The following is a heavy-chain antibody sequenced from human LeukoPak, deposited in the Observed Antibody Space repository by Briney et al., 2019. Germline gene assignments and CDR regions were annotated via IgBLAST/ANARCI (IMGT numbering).Heavy chain of an antibody. Sequence: PGGSLRLSCAASGSTFSNAWMSWVRQAPGKGLEWVGRIKSKTDGGTTDYAAPVKGRFTISRDDSKNTLYLQMNSLKTEDTAVYHCTTAGIQLWLLLGFDYWGQGTLVTVSS. D-gene: IGHD5-18*01. CDR1: GSTFSNAW. J-gene: IGHJ4*02. CDR3: TTAGIQLWLLLGFDY. V-gene: IGHV3-15*01. CDR2: IKSKTDGGTT.